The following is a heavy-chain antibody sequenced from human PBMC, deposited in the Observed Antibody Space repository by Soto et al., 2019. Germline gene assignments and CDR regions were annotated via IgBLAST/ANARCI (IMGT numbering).Heavy chain of an antibody. CDR1: GFTFGGFA. Sequence: AGSLRLSCTVSGFTFGGFAMHWVRQASGKGVEWGGLIRSKPTSYAAAYAALVKVRFTISRDDSKNTAYLQMNSLKTEETAVYYCTTLVDTRDSLDYWGQGALVTVTS. CDR2: IRSKPTSYAA. V-gene: IGHV3-73*01. CDR3: TTLVDTRDSLDY. J-gene: IGHJ4*02. D-gene: IGHD5-18*01.